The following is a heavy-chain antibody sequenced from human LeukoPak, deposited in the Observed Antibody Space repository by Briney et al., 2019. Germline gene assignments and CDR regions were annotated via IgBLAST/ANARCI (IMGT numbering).Heavy chain of an antibody. CDR1: GYTFTSYD. CDR2: INPNSGGT. CDR3: ARDRATMVRGVTSD. J-gene: IGHJ4*02. D-gene: IGHD3-10*01. Sequence: GASVKVSCKASGYTFTSYDINWVRQATGQGLEWMGWINPNSGGTNYAQKFQGRVTMTRDTSISTAYMELSRLRSDDTAVYYCARDRATMVRGVTSDWGQGTLVTVSS. V-gene: IGHV1-2*02.